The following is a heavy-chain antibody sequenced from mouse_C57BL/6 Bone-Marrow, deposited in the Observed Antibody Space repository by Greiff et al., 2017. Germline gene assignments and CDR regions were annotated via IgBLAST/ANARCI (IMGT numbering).Heavy chain of an antibody. J-gene: IGHJ4*01. Sequence: VQLQQSGPELVKPGSSVKISCKASGYSFTDYNMNWVKQRNGKSLEWIGVINPNNGTTSYNQKFKGKATLTVDQSSSTAYMQLNSLTSEDSAVYYCARGYDYGYAVDYWGQGTSVTVSS. CDR3: ARGYDYGYAVDY. CDR2: INPNNGTT. CDR1: GYSFTDYN. V-gene: IGHV1-39*01. D-gene: IGHD2-4*01.